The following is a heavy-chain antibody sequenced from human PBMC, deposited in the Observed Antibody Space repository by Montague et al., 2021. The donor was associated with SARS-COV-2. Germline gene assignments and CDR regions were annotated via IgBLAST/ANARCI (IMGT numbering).Heavy chain of an antibody. CDR2: MYYRGST. CDR3: ATQEDPSGWIPGPFDF. D-gene: IGHD6-25*01. Sequence: SETLSLTCTVSGGSISSSTYYWAWIRQPPGKGLEWIGSMYYRGSTYYNPSLKSRVFISVDTTKKQLSLTLTSVTAADTAVYYCATQEDPSGWIPGPFDFGGQGTLHRVSS. J-gene: IGHJ4*02. V-gene: IGHV4-39*01. CDR1: GGSISSSTYY.